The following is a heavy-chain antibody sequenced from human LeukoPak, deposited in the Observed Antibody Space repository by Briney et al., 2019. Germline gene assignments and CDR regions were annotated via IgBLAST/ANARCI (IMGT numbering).Heavy chain of an antibody. J-gene: IGHJ4*02. Sequence: PGGSLRLSCAASGFTFSSYSMNWVRQAPGKGLEWVAVISFDGSNKYYADSVKGRFTISRDNSKNTLYLQMNSLRAEDTAAYYCAREGTRGRYFDWLLFDYWGQGTLVTVSS. CDR3: AREGTRGRYFDWLLFDY. CDR2: ISFDGSNK. CDR1: GFTFSSYS. V-gene: IGHV3-30*03. D-gene: IGHD3-9*01.